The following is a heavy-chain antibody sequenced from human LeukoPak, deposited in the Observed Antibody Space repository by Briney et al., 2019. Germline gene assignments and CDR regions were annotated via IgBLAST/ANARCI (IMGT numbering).Heavy chain of an antibody. V-gene: IGHV3-33*03. CDR2: IWYDGSNK. CDR3: ASGNSFDY. Sequence: PGGSLRLSCAASGFTFSSYGMHWVRQAPGKGLEWVAVIWYDGSNKYYADSVKGRFTVSRDNAKNSLYLQMNSLRAEDTAVYFCASGNSFDYWGQGTLVTVSS. J-gene: IGHJ4*02. CDR1: GFTFSSYG.